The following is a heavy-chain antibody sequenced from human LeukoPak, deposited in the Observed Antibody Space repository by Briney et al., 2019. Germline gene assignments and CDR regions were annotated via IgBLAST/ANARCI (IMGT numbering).Heavy chain of an antibody. D-gene: IGHD6-13*01. CDR2: INPNSGGT. CDR3: ARVKVGIAAAGIAPPLY. Sequence: ASVKVSCKASGYTFTGYYMHWVRQAPGQGLEWMGWINPNSGGTNYAQKFQGRVTMTRDTSISTAYMELSRLRSDDTAVYYCARVKVGIAAAGIAPPLYWGQGTLVTVSS. CDR1: GYTFTGYY. J-gene: IGHJ4*02. V-gene: IGHV1-2*02.